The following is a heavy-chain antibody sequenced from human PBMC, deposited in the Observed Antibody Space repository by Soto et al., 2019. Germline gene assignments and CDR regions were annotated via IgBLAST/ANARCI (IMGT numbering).Heavy chain of an antibody. CDR1: GFTFSSYS. J-gene: IGHJ4*02. CDR2: ISSSSSYI. V-gene: IGHV3-21*01. Sequence: GGSLRLSCAASGFTFSSYSMNWVRQAPGKGLEWVSSISSSSSYIYYADSVKGRFTISRDNAKNSLYLQMNSLRAEDTAVYYCARDGDYGDYYFDYWGQGTLVTVS. CDR3: ARDGDYGDYYFDY. D-gene: IGHD4-17*01.